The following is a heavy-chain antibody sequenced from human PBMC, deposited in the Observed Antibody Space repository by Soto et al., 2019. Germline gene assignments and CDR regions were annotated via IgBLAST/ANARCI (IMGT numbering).Heavy chain of an antibody. CDR3: ARGFNSAIDI. CDR1: GFVFSSCW. V-gene: IGHV3-7*01. CDR2: IKQDGSEK. Sequence: GGSLRLSGAATGFVFSSCWMIXVRQAPGKGLEWVANIKQDGSEKYYVDSAKGRFTISRDNAKNSLHLQMNSLRAEDTDVYYCARGFNSAIDIWGQGKMVTVSS. J-gene: IGHJ3*02.